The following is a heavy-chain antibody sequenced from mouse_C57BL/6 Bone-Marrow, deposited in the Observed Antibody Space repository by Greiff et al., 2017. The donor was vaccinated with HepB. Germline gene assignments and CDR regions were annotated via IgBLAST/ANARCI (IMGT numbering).Heavy chain of an antibody. Sequence: DVKLVESGGGLVQPGGSLKLSCAASGFTFSDYYMYWVRQTPEKRLEWVAYISNGGGSTYYPDTVKGRFTISRDNAKNTLYLQMSRLKSEDTAMYYCARDYGSSYGWYFDVWGTGTTVTVSS. V-gene: IGHV5-12*01. D-gene: IGHD1-1*01. CDR3: ARDYGSSYGWYFDV. CDR2: ISNGGGST. CDR1: GFTFSDYY. J-gene: IGHJ1*03.